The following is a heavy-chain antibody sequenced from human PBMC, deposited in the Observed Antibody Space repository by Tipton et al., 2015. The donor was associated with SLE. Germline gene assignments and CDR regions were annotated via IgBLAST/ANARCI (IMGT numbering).Heavy chain of an antibody. Sequence: GLVKPSETLSLTCNISGYSIITGYYWSWIRQPAGMPLEWIGRIYKTGITNYNPSLKGRLSMSVDTSKAHFSLNLNSVTAADTAIYYCAREKENTGWFWLNAFDVWGRGTLVTVST. CDR3: AREKENTGWFWLNAFDV. CDR2: IYKTGIT. D-gene: IGHD6-19*01. V-gene: IGHV4-38-2*02. J-gene: IGHJ3*01. CDR1: GYSIITGYY.